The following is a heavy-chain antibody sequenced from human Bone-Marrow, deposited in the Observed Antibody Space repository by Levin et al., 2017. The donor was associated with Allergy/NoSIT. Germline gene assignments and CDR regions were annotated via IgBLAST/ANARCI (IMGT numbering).Heavy chain of an antibody. CDR3: ARDRPVTAPGY. J-gene: IGHJ4*02. D-gene: IGHD4-17*01. CDR1: GVTVSNNY. CDR2: IYSRGET. V-gene: IGHV3-53*01. Sequence: GESLKISCAASGVTVSNNYMSWVRQAPGKGLECVSIIYSRGETYYSDSVEGRFTISRDGSKNTVYLQMNSLRPDDTAVYYCARDRPVTAPGYWGRGTLVTVSS.